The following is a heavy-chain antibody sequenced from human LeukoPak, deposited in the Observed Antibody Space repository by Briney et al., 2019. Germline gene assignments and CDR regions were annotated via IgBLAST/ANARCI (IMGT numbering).Heavy chain of an antibody. CDR2: ISGSGGST. V-gene: IGHV3-23*01. Sequence: GGSLRLSCAASGFTFSSYAMSWVRQAPGKGLEWVSAISGSGGSTYYADSVKGRFTISRDNSKNTLYLQMNSLRAEDTAVYYCAKDRTKYSSGWYFASDIWGQGTMVTVSS. CDR1: GFTFSSYA. J-gene: IGHJ3*02. CDR3: AKDRTKYSSGWYFASDI. D-gene: IGHD6-19*01.